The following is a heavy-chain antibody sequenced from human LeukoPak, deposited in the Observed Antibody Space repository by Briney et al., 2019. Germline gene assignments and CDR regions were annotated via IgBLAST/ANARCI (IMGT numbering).Heavy chain of an antibody. CDR2: ISWNSGSI. J-gene: IGHJ6*02. CDR1: GFTFDDYA. D-gene: IGHD6-13*01. CDR3: AKDRESSSWYGNYYYYYGMDV. Sequence: GGSLRLSCAASGFTFDDYAMHWVRQAPGKGLEWASGISWNSGSIGYADSVKGRFTISRDNSKNTLYLQMNSLRAEDTAVYYCAKDRESSSWYGNYYYYYGMDVWGQGTTVTVSS. V-gene: IGHV3-9*01.